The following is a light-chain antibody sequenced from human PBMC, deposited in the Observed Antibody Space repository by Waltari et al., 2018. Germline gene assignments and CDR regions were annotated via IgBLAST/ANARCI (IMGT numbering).Light chain of an antibody. CDR3: QHYAGSPPLT. J-gene: IGKJ4*01. Sequence: EIVLTQSPGTLSLFPGETATLSCRASQSVGSNLAWYQQKSGQAPRLLISGASSRATGIPDRCSGSGSGTDFTLTISGLEPEDFAVYYCQHYAGSPPLTFGGGTKVEIE. CDR1: QSVGSN. CDR2: GAS. V-gene: IGKV3-20*01.